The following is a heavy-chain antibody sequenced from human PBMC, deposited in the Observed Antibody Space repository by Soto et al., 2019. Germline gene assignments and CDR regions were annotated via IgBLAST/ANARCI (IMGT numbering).Heavy chain of an antibody. D-gene: IGHD2-2*01. CDR1: CYTFAGYG. CDR3: ARRDIVVVPAAMSHYSSCYIDV. Sequence: ASVKATSEAPCYTFAGYGLTWGMQAPGQRGERMGWLSAYNGNTNYAQKLQGRVTMTTEPSTSTAYMELRSLRSDDTAVYYCARRDIVVVPAAMSHYSSCYIDVCGTGTTVTVSS. J-gene: IGHJ6*03. CDR2: LSAYNGNT. V-gene: IGHV1-18*01.